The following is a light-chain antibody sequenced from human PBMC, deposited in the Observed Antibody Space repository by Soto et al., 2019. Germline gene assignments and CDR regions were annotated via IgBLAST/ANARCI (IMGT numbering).Light chain of an antibody. Sequence: QSALTQPASVSGSPGQSITISCTGTSSDVGSYNIVSWYQQHPGKAPKLMIYEVNKRPSGVSNRFSGSKSGNTASLTISGLQAEDEADYYCCSYAGSSTFVVFGVGTKLTVL. CDR3: CSYAGSSTFVV. J-gene: IGLJ2*01. CDR2: EVN. V-gene: IGLV2-23*02. CDR1: SSDVGSYNI.